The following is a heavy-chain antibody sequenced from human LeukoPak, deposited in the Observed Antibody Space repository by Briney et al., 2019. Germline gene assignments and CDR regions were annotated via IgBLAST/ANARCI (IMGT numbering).Heavy chain of an antibody. Sequence: GGSLRLSCAASGFTFSSYSMNWVRQAPGKGREWVSSISSSSSYIYYVDSVKGRFTISRDNAKNSLYLQMNSLRAEDTAVYYCARVSHSSGWYFDYWGQGTLVTVSS. CDR3: ARVSHSSGWYFDY. CDR2: ISSSSSYI. J-gene: IGHJ4*02. D-gene: IGHD6-19*01. V-gene: IGHV3-21*01. CDR1: GFTFSSYS.